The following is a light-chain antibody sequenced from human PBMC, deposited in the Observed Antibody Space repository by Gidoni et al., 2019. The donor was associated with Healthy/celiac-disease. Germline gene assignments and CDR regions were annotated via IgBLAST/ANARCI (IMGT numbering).Light chain of an antibody. CDR3: QQSYRTPRT. CDR1: QSISSY. CDR2: AAS. Sequence: IHLTPSPSSLSASVGDRVTITCRASQSISSYLNWYQQKPGKAPKLLIYAASSLQSGVPSRFSGSGSGTDFTLTISSLQPEDFATYYCQQSYRTPRTFGGXTKVEIK. V-gene: IGKV1-39*01. J-gene: IGKJ4*01.